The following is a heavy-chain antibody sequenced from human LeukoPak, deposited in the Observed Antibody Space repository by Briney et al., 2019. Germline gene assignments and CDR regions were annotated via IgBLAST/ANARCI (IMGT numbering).Heavy chain of an antibody. V-gene: IGHV4-61*02. CDR3: ATKGKDSSFDY. D-gene: IGHD6-13*01. J-gene: IGHJ4*02. CDR2: IYASGST. CDR1: GGSISSGSYY. Sequence: SQTLSLTCTVSGGSISSGSYYWSWIRQPAGKGLEWIGRIYASGSTNHNPSLKSRVTISVDTSKNQFSLKLSSVTAADTAVYYCATKGKDSSFDYWGQGTLVTVSS.